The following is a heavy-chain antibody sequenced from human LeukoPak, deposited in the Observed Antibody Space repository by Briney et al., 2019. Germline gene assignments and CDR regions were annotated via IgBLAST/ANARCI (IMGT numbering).Heavy chain of an antibody. V-gene: IGHV4-4*07. D-gene: IGHD6-19*01. CDR1: GGSISSYY. CDR3: AREGVGSSGYVRGEFDY. J-gene: IGHJ4*02. Sequence: SETLSLTCTVSGGSISSYYWSWIRQPAGKGLEWIGRIYTSGSTNYNPSLKSRVTMSVDTSKNQFSLKLRSVTAADTAVYYCAREGVGSSGYVRGEFDYWGQGTLVTVSS. CDR2: IYTSGST.